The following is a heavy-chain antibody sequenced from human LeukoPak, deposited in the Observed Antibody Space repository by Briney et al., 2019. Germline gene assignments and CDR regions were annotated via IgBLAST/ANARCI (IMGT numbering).Heavy chain of an antibody. Sequence: QTGGSLRLSCAASGFTFSSYGMHWVRQAPGKGLEWVAFIRYDGSNKYYADSVKGRFTISRDNSKNTLYLQMNSLRAEDTAVYYCAKDLRYSSSPIDYWGQGALVTVSS. V-gene: IGHV3-30*02. J-gene: IGHJ4*02. CDR2: IRYDGSNK. D-gene: IGHD6-6*01. CDR3: AKDLRYSSSPIDY. CDR1: GFTFSSYG.